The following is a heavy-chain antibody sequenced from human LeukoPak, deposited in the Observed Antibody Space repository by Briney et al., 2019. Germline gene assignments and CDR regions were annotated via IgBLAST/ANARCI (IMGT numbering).Heavy chain of an antibody. V-gene: IGHV1-2*02. D-gene: IGHD3-9*01. Sequence: GASVKVSCKASGYTFTGYYMHWVRQAPGQGLEWMGWINPNSGGTNYAQKFQGRVTMTRDTSISTAYMELSRLRSDDTAVYYCARDLVYYDILTGYYMGDAFDIWGQGTMVTVSS. CDR2: INPNSGGT. CDR1: GYTFTGYY. J-gene: IGHJ3*02. CDR3: ARDLVYYDILTGYYMGDAFDI.